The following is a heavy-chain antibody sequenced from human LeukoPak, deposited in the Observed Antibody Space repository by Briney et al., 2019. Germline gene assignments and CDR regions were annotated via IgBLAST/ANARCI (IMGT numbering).Heavy chain of an antibody. D-gene: IGHD2-2*01. CDR1: GGSISSGAFY. J-gene: IGHJ6*03. CDR2: IYHSGST. Sequence: SETLSFTCTVSGGSISSGAFYWSWIRQHPGKGLEWIGYIYHSGSTYYNPSLKSRVTISVDTSKSQFSLKLSSVTAADTAVYYCARLPQYCSSTSCAYYYYYMDVWGKGTTVTVSS. CDR3: ARLPQYCSSTSCAYYYYYMDV. V-gene: IGHV4-31*03.